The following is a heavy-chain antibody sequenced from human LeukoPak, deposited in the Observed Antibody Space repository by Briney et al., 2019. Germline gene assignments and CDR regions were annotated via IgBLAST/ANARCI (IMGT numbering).Heavy chain of an antibody. V-gene: IGHV4-30-4*01. Sequence: SQTLSLTCTVSGGSISSGDYSWSWIRQPPGKGLEWIGYIYYSGSTYYNPSLKSRVTISVDTSKNQFSLKLSSVTAADTAVYYCARGRDYYDSSGSIDYWGQGTLVTVSS. D-gene: IGHD3-22*01. CDR2: IYYSGST. CDR1: GGSISSGDYS. CDR3: ARGRDYYDSSGSIDY. J-gene: IGHJ4*02.